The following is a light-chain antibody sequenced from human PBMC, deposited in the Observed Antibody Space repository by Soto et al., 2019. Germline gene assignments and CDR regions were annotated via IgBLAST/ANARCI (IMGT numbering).Light chain of an antibody. J-gene: IGLJ1*01. CDR2: DVT. CDR3: ISYTTSSTCV. V-gene: IGLV2-14*01. Sequence: QSVLTQPASVSGSPGQSIAISCTGTSSDVGAYNYVSWYQQHPAKAPKLMIYDVTNRPSGVSDRFSGSKSGNTASLTISGLQAEDEADYYSISYTTSSTCVFGSGTKVTVL. CDR1: SSDVGAYNY.